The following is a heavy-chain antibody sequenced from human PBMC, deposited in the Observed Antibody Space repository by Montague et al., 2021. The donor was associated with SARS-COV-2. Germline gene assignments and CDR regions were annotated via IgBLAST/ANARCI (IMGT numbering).Heavy chain of an antibody. V-gene: IGHV6-1*01. CDR3: ARSGYGGGTTWFYFDS. Sequence: CAIFGDSVSSNSAAWNWIRQSPSRGLEWLGRTYYRSKWYRDYALSVRSRLTVNPDTSENQFSLQLNSVTPDDTAVYYCARSGYGGGTTWFYFDSWGPGTLITVSS. CDR1: GDSVSSNSAA. D-gene: IGHD6-13*01. J-gene: IGHJ4*02. CDR2: TYYRSKWYR.